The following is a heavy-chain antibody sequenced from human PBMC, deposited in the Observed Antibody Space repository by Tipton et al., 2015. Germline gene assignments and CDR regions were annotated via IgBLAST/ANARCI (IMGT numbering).Heavy chain of an antibody. V-gene: IGHV4-59*12. CDR2: IQYSGST. CDR1: SDSISKYY. CDR3: ACQDYDSLTRDYQTVDY. D-gene: IGHD3-9*01. J-gene: IGHJ4*02. Sequence: TLSLTCSVSSDSISKYYWSWIRQPPGKELEWIGYIQYSGSTNYNPSLKSRVTISVDTSKNQLFLRMTPVTAADTAVYYCACQDYDSLTRDYQTVDYWGQGTLVTVSS.